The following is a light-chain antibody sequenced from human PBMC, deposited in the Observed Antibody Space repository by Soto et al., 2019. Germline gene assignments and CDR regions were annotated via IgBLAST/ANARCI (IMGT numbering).Light chain of an antibody. V-gene: IGLV2-8*01. Sequence: QSALTQPPSASGSPGQSVTISCTGTSSDVGGYDYVSWYQQHPGKAPKLVIYEVTIRPSGVSDRFSGSKSGNTASLTVSGLQAEDEADYYCSSYTGGNPSYVFGTGTQLTVL. CDR1: SSDVGGYDY. CDR2: EVT. J-gene: IGLJ1*01. CDR3: SSYTGGNPSYV.